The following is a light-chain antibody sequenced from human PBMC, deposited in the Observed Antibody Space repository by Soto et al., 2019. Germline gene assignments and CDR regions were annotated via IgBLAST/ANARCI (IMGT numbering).Light chain of an antibody. Sequence: AIQMTQSPSSLSASVGDRVTITCRASQGIRNDLGWYQQKPGKAPKLLIYAASSLQSGVPSRFSGSGSGTDFTLTISSLQPEYCATYYCLQDYNYPLTFGQGTKLEIK. CDR1: QGIRND. V-gene: IGKV1-6*01. CDR3: LQDYNYPLT. J-gene: IGKJ2*01. CDR2: AAS.